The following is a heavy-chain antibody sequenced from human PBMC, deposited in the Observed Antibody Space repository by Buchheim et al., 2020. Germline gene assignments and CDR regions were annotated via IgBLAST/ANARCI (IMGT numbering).Heavy chain of an antibody. CDR2: INHSGST. CDR1: GESFSGYY. V-gene: IGHV4-34*01. CDR3: ARRSTSWSRSYYYMDV. Sequence: QVQLQQWGAGLLKPSETLSLTCAVYGESFSGYYWSWIRQPPGKGLEWIGEINHSGSTNYNPSLKSRVTISVDTSKNQFSLKLSSVTAADTAVYYCARRSTSWSRSYYYMDVWGKGTT. J-gene: IGHJ6*03. D-gene: IGHD2-2*01.